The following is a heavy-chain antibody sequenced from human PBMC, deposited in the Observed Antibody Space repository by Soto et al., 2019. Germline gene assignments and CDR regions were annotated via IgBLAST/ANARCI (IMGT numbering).Heavy chain of an antibody. Sequence: GESLKISCKGSGYSFTSYWIGWVRQMPGKGLEWMGIIYPGDSDTRYSPSFQGQVTISADKSISTAYLQWSSLKASDTAMYYCARRGYCSGGSCSTTKTPGNNYYYYYYMDVWGKGTTVTVSS. D-gene: IGHD2-15*01. CDR2: IYPGDSDT. J-gene: IGHJ6*03. CDR3: ARRGYCSGGSCSTTKTPGNNYYYYYYMDV. V-gene: IGHV5-51*01. CDR1: GYSFTSYW.